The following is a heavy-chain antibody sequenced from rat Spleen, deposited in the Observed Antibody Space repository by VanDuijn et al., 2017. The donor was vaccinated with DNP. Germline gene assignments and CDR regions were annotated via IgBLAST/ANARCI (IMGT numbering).Heavy chain of an antibody. J-gene: IGHJ2*01. CDR2: INNAGTT. CDR1: GYSITSNFK. Sequence: VQLQESGPGLVRPSQSLSLTCSVTGYSITSNFKWTWIRKFPGNELEWMGFINNAGTTNYNPSLKSRFSITRDTSKNQFFLQVDSVRNEDTATYYCAIQLGVFDYWGQGVMVIVSS. D-gene: IGHD5-1*01. V-gene: IGHV3-3*01. CDR3: AIQLGVFDY.